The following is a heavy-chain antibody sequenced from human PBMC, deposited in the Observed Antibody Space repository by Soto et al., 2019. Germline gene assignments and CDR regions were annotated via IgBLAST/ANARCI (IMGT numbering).Heavy chain of an antibody. CDR3: AKQSWRNIVVVPAFFDY. J-gene: IGHJ4*02. Sequence: GGSLRLSCAASGFTFSSYAMSWVRQAPGKGLEWVSAISGSGGSTYYADSVKGRFTISRDNSKNTLYLQMNSLRAEDTAVYYCAKQSWRNIVVVPAFFDYWGQGTLVTVSS. D-gene: IGHD2-2*01. V-gene: IGHV3-23*01. CDR2: ISGSGGST. CDR1: GFTFSSYA.